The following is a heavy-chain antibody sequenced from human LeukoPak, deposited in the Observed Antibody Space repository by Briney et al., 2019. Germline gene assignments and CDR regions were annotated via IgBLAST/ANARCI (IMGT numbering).Heavy chain of an antibody. V-gene: IGHV3-48*04. J-gene: IGHJ4*02. CDR3: AREGRLRPSHIDY. Sequence: GGSLRPSCTTSGFTINSYSMNWVRQAPGKGLDWVSYISSDSGTIYYADSVKGRFTISRDNAQNLLYLQMNSLRAEDTAVYYCAREGRLRPSHIDYWGQGTLVTVSS. CDR2: ISSDSGTI. CDR1: GFTINSYS. D-gene: IGHD2-15*01.